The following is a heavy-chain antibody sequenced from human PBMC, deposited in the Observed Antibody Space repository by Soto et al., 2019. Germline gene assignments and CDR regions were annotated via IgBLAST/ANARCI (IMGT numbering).Heavy chain of an antibody. V-gene: IGHV4-31*03. J-gene: IGHJ4*02. Sequence: QILLQESGPGLVKPSQTLSLTCSVSGDSISTTTYYWTWIRQHPGKGLEWIGYISHGGTTFFNPSLKSRVTISEDTSKNQFSLSLTSVSAADTAVYYCARRTGWHFFDYWGQGTPVTVSA. D-gene: IGHD1-1*01. CDR2: ISHGGTT. CDR1: GDSISTTTYY. CDR3: ARRTGWHFFDY.